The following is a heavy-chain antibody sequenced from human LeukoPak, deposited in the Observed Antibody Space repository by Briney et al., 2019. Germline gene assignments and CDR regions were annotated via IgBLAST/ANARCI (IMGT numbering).Heavy chain of an antibody. D-gene: IGHD6-19*01. CDR2: IYHSGST. J-gene: IGHJ4*02. CDR1: GYSISSGYY. Sequence: SETLSLTCAVSGYSISSGYYWGWIGQPAGEELEWIGWIYHSGSTYYSPSLKSRVTISVDTSKNQFSLKLSSVTAADTAVYYCARYPDSGSGWPGWDYWGQGTLVTVSS. CDR3: ARYPDSGSGWPGWDY. V-gene: IGHV4-38-2*01.